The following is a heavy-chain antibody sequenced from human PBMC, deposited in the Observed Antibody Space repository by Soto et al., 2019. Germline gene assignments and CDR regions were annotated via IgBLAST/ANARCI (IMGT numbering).Heavy chain of an antibody. D-gene: IGHD5-12*01. CDR3: ARGRDGYNFIYY. V-gene: IGHV1-69*12. Sequence: QVQLVQSGAEVKKPGSSVKVSCKASGATFSSYAISWVRQAPGQGLEWMGGIIPIFGTANYAQKFQGRVXIXAXXSTSTAYMELSSLRSEDTAVYYCARGRDGYNFIYYWGQGTLVTVSS. J-gene: IGHJ4*02. CDR1: GATFSSYA. CDR2: IIPIFGTA.